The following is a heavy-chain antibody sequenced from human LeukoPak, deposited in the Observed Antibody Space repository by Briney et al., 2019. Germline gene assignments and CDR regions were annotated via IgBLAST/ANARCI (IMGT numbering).Heavy chain of an antibody. Sequence: SETLSLTCTVSGGSISGGSHYWGWIRQPPGKGLEWIGNIHYSGNTYYNLPLKSRVTISIDTSKNQFSLTLSSATAADTAIYYCARADPSYYYDSSGHNIYYFDYWGQGTLVTVSS. V-gene: IGHV4-39*07. D-gene: IGHD3-22*01. J-gene: IGHJ4*02. CDR2: IHYSGNT. CDR1: GGSISGGSHY. CDR3: ARADPSYYYDSSGHNIYYFDY.